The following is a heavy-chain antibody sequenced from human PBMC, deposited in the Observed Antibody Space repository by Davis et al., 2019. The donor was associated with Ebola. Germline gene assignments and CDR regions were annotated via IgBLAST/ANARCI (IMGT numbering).Heavy chain of an antibody. CDR1: GFTFSSYA. V-gene: IGHV3-23*01. CDR3: ARYGSGLHFDL. D-gene: IGHD6-19*01. CDR2: ISGSGGST. J-gene: IGHJ2*01. Sequence: PGGSLRLSCAASGFTFSSYAMSWVRQAPGKGLEWVSAISGSGGSTYYADSVKGRFTISRDNAKNSLYLQMNSLRAEDTAVYYCARYGSGLHFDLWGRGTLVTVSS.